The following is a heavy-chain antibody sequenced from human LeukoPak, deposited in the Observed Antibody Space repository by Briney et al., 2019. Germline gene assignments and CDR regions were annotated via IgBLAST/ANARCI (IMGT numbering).Heavy chain of an antibody. CDR3: ARGPGRRGYNPGYFDY. D-gene: IGHD5-12*01. CDR2: IKQDGSEK. CDR1: GFTFSSYW. J-gene: IGHJ4*02. V-gene: IGHV3-7*03. Sequence: PGGSLRLSCAASGFTFSSYWMSWVRQAPGKGLEWVANIKQDGSEKYYVDSVKGRFTISRDNAKNSLYLQMNSLRAEDTAVYYCARGPGRRGYNPGYFDYWGQGTLVTVSS.